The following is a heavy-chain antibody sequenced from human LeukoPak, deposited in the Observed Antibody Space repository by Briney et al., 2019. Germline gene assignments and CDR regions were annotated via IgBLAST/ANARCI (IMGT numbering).Heavy chain of an antibody. CDR2: ISSSSDHI. CDR3: ARERDYYDSSAYVNWYLDL. Sequence: GGSLRLSCAASGFTFSNAWMSWVRQAPGKGLEWVSSISSSSDHIYYADSVKGRFTISRDNAKNSLYLQMNSLRAEDTAVYYCARERDYYDSSAYVNWYLDLWGRGTLVTVSS. D-gene: IGHD3-22*01. V-gene: IGHV3-21*01. J-gene: IGHJ2*01. CDR1: GFTFSNAW.